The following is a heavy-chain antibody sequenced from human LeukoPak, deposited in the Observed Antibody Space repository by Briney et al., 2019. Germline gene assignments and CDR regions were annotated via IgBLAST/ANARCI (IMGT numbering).Heavy chain of an antibody. CDR3: ARRSAGYNDY. Sequence: GESLKISCKGPGYSFTTYWIGWVRQMPGKGLEWMGFIYPGDSDTRYSPSFQGQVTISADRSISTAYLQWSGLKVSDTAIYYCARRSAGYNDYWGQGTLVTVSS. V-gene: IGHV5-51*01. CDR1: GYSFTTYW. D-gene: IGHD5-24*01. J-gene: IGHJ4*02. CDR2: IYPGDSDT.